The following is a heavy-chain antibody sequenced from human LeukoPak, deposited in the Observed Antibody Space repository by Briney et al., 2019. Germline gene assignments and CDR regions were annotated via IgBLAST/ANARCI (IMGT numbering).Heavy chain of an antibody. J-gene: IGHJ4*02. CDR1: GFTFSSYS. CDR2: ISSSSSTI. CDR3: ARVRVVRGVPWWDYFDY. Sequence: GGSLRLSCAASGFTFSSYSMNWVRQAPGKGLEWVSYISSSSSTIYYADSVKGRFTISRDNAKNSLYLQMNSLRADDTAVYYCARVRVVRGVPWWDYFDYWGPGTLVTVSP. D-gene: IGHD3-10*01. V-gene: IGHV3-48*01.